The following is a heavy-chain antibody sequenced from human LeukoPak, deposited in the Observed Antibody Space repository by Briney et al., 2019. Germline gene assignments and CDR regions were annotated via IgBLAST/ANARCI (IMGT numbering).Heavy chain of an antibody. Sequence: GGSLRLSCAASGFNFSSYDMHWVRQATGKGLEWVSSIGTAGDTYYPGSVKGRFTISRENAKNSLYLQMNSLRAGDTAVYYCARAKVYYDSSGYYLFDYWGQGTLVTVSS. CDR2: IGTAGDT. CDR3: ARAKVYYDSSGYYLFDY. D-gene: IGHD3-22*01. V-gene: IGHV3-13*04. J-gene: IGHJ4*02. CDR1: GFNFSSYD.